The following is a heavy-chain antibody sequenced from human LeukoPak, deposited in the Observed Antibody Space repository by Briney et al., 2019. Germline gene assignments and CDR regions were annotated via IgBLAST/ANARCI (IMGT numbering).Heavy chain of an antibody. V-gene: IGHV4-4*09. CDR3: ARKAPKKGWFDP. CDR2: THPSGNT. Sequence: PSETLSLTCTVSGGSNNSYYWSWIRQPPGKGLEWIGYTHPSGNTNYSPSLKSRVTISIDTSRNQFSLKLSSVTAADTAVYYCARKAPKKGWFDPWGQGTLVTVSS. J-gene: IGHJ5*02. CDR1: GGSNNSYY.